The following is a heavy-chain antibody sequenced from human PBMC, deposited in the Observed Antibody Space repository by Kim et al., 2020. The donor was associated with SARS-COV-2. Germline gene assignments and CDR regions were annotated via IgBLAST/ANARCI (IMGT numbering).Heavy chain of an antibody. CDR3: ARSLDSNPDY. V-gene: IGHV1-8*01. D-gene: IGHD2-15*01. J-gene: IGHJ4*02. CDR2: KT. Sequence: KTGYAQKLQGRVTMTRNTSISTAYMELSSLRSEDTAVYYCARSLDSNPDYWGQGTLVTVSS.